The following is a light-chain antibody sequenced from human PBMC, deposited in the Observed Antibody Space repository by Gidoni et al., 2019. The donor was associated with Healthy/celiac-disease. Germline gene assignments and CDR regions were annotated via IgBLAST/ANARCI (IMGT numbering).Light chain of an antibody. J-gene: IGKJ4*02. V-gene: IGKV4-1*01. CDR3: QQYYSTPQT. Sequence: DLVMTQSPDSLAVSLGERATINCKSSQSVLYSSNNKNYFAWYQQKPGQPPRLLIYWASTRESGVPDRFSGSGSGTDFTLTISSLQAEDVAVYYCQQYYSTPQTFXGXTKVEIK. CDR1: QSVLYSSNNKNY. CDR2: WAS.